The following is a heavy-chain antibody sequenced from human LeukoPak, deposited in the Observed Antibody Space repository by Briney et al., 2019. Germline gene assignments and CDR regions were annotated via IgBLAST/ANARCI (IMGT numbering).Heavy chain of an antibody. D-gene: IGHD3-22*01. Sequence: GGSLRLSCAASGFTVSNNYMNWVRQAPGKGLEWVSVIYTGGSTYYADSVKGRFTISRDNSKNTLFLQMDSLRAEDTAAYHCARDRRTYYYDSTSGMDVWGQGTTVTVSS. CDR2: IYTGGST. J-gene: IGHJ6*02. CDR1: GFTVSNNY. V-gene: IGHV3-53*01. CDR3: ARDRRTYYYDSTSGMDV.